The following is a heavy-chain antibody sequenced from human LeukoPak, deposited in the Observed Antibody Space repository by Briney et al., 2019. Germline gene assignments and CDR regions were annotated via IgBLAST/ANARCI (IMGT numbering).Heavy chain of an antibody. Sequence: GGSLRLSCAASGFTFSSYAMSWVRQAPGKGLEWVSAISGSGGSTYYADSVKGRFTISRDNSKNTLYLQMNSLRAEDTAVYYCARGPMVVALARGWFDPWGQGTLVTVSS. CDR1: GFTFSSYA. D-gene: IGHD3-10*01. V-gene: IGHV3-23*01. CDR3: ARGPMVVALARGWFDP. CDR2: ISGSGGST. J-gene: IGHJ5*02.